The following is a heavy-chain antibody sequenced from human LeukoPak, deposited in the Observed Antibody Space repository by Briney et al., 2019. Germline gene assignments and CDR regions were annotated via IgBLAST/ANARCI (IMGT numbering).Heavy chain of an antibody. CDR1: GFTFSGSA. CDR2: IRSKANSYAT. Sequence: QPGGSLRLSCAASGFTFSGSAMHWVRQASGKGLEWVGRIRSKANSYATAYAASVKGRFTISRDDSKNTAYLQMNSLKTEDTAVYYCTRLYNEMATTLGFDDAFDIWGQGTMVTVSS. D-gene: IGHD5-24*01. J-gene: IGHJ3*02. CDR3: TRLYNEMATTLGFDDAFDI. V-gene: IGHV3-73*01.